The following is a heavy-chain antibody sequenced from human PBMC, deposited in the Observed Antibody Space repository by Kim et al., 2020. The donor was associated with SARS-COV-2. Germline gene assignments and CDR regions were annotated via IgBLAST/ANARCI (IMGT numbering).Heavy chain of an antibody. V-gene: IGHV3-30*04. D-gene: IGHD1-20*01. Sequence: GGSLRLSCAASGFTFSSYAMHWVRQAPGKGLEWVAVISYDGSNKYYADSVKGRFTISRDNSKNTLYLQMNSLRAEDTAVYYCARASYNWNDVYDYYYYGMDVWGQGTTVTVSS. CDR3: ARASYNWNDVYDYYYYGMDV. CDR2: ISYDGSNK. CDR1: GFTFSSYA. J-gene: IGHJ6*02.